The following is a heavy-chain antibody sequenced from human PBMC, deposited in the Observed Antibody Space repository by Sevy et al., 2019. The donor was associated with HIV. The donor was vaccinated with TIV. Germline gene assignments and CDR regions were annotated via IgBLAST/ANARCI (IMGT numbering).Heavy chain of an antibody. V-gene: IGHV3-7*01. CDR1: GFTFSSYW. Sequence: GGSLRLSCAASGFTFSSYWMSWVRQAPGKGLEWVANIKQDGSEKYYVDSVKGRFTISRDNAKNSLYLQTNSLRAEDTAVYYCASHYYDSSGYSPYYYYGMDVWGQGTTVTVSS. CDR3: ASHYYDSSGYSPYYYYGMDV. D-gene: IGHD3-22*01. J-gene: IGHJ6*02. CDR2: IKQDGSEK.